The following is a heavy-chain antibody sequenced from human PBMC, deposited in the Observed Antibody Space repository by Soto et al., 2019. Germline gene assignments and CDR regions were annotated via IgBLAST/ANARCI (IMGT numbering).Heavy chain of an antibody. CDR1: GFTFGDCA. CDR3: TRDPGYSSSWYFPAFDI. J-gene: IGHJ3*02. D-gene: IGHD6-13*01. V-gene: IGHV3-49*03. Sequence: LRLSCTASGFTFGDCAMSWFRQAPGEGLEWVGFIRSKAYGGKTEYAESVKGRFTISRDDSKSIAYMKMNSLKTEDTAVYYCTRDPGYSSSWYFPAFDIWGQGTMVTVSS. CDR2: IRSKAYGGKT.